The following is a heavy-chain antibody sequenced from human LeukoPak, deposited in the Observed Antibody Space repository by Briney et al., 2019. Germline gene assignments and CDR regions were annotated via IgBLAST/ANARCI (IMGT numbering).Heavy chain of an antibody. CDR3: ASEQRGGLSANLGGLFASYYTYYYMDV. CDR1: GNTFTLYY. J-gene: IGHJ6*03. CDR2: INPSDGAT. D-gene: IGHD3-16*01. V-gene: IGHV1-46*01. Sequence: WASVKVSCKASGNTFTLYYIHWVRQAPGQGLQWMGMINPSDGATTYAQRFQGRVTMSWDISTTTVYMDLRSLRSEAMAVYFCASEQRGGLSANLGGLFASYYTYYYMDVWGRGTTVTVSS.